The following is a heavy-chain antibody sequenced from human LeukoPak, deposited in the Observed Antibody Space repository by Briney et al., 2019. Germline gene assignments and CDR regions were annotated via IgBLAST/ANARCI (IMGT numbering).Heavy chain of an antibody. D-gene: IGHD3-3*01. V-gene: IGHV3-23*01. CDR1: GFTFSSYA. CDR3: VRRSDYFDC. J-gene: IGHJ4*02. CDR2: ISGGGGGT. Sequence: PGGSLRLSCAASGFTFSSYAMSWVRQAPGKGLEWVSGISGGGGGTYSADSVKGRFTISRDNSKNTLYLQMNSLRAEDTAVYYCVRRSDYFDCWGQGTLVTVSS.